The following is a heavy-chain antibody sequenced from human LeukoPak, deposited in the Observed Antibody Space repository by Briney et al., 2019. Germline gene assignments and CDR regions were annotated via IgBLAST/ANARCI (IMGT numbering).Heavy chain of an antibody. CDR3: ARLQYYYDSHGFRDYHYYMDV. D-gene: IGHD3-22*01. CDR2: MFFSGAT. CDR1: DDSISSYY. Sequence: PSETLSLTCTVADDSISSYYWTWIRQSPGKGLEWLAYMFFSGATTYNPSLRSRVTVLVDTSKNQFSLKLSSVTAADTAVYYCARLQYYYDSHGFRDYHYYMDVWGKGTTVTVSS. J-gene: IGHJ6*03. V-gene: IGHV4-59*08.